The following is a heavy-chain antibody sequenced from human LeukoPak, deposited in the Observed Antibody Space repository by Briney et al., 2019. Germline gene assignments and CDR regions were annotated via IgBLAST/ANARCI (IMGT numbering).Heavy chain of an antibody. CDR2: INHSGST. CDR3: ARSTWGAAAGTDAFDI. Sequence: SETLSLTCAVYGGSFSGYYWSWIRQPPGKGLEWIGEINHSGSTNYNPSLKSRVTISVDTSKNQFSLKLSSVTAADTAVYYCARSTWGAAAGTDAFDIWGQGTMVTVSS. J-gene: IGHJ3*02. D-gene: IGHD6-13*01. V-gene: IGHV4-34*01. CDR1: GGSFSGYY.